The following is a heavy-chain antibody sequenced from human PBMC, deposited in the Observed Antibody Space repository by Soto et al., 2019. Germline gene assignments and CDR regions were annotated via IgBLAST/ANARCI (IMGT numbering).Heavy chain of an antibody. J-gene: IGHJ4*02. CDR2: INSGGTVA. V-gene: IGHV3-23*01. CDR3: AISTGGFGGLFVVPSDY. Sequence: EVQLLESGGGLVQPGGSLRLSCAASGFTHESYAMSWVRQAPGKGLEWVSGINSGGTVAHYADSVKGPFAISRDNSKNTLSLEMNSLRADDTGLYYCAISTGGFGGLFVVPSDYWGQGTLVTVSS. CDR1: GFTHESYA. D-gene: IGHD3-16*02.